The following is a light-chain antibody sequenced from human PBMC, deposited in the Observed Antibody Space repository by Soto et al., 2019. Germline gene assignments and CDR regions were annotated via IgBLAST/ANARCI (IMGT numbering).Light chain of an antibody. CDR3: HLYHNWPMT. Sequence: VLTQSPGTLSLSPGERETLSCRASQSVSSRLAWYQHKPGQAPRLLIYDSSTRATGIPARFSGSESGTEFTLTISSLQSEDFAVYYCHLYHNWPMTFGQGTRLEIK. J-gene: IGKJ5*01. V-gene: IGKV3-15*01. CDR1: QSVSSR. CDR2: DSS.